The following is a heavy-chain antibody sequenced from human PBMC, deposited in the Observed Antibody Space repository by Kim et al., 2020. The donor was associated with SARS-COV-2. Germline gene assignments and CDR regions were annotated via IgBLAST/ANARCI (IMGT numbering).Heavy chain of an antibody. CDR3: ARGGPDYGVYFDY. D-gene: IGHD4-17*01. CDR2: IWYDGSNK. J-gene: IGHJ4*02. CDR1: GFTFSSYG. V-gene: IGHV3-33*01. Sequence: GGSLRLSCAASGFTFSSYGMHWVRQAPGKGLEWVAVIWYDGSNKYYADSVKGRFTISRDNSKNTLYLQMNSLRAEDTAVYYCARGGPDYGVYFDYWGQGTLVTVSS.